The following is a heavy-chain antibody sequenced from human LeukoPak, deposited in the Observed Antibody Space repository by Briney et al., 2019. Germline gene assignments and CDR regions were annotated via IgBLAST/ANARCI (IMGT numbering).Heavy chain of an antibody. J-gene: IGHJ4*02. CDR2: IYYSGST. CDR1: GGSISSGDYY. Sequence: SQTLSLTCTVSGGSISSGDYYWSWIRQPPGKGLEWIGYIYYSGSTYYNPSLKSRVTIPVDTSKNQFSLKLSSVTAADTAVYYCAMLPRELGRDTHTAMVTDYWGQGTLVTVSS. CDR3: AMLPRELGRDTHTAMVTDY. V-gene: IGHV4-30-4*01. D-gene: IGHD5-18*01.